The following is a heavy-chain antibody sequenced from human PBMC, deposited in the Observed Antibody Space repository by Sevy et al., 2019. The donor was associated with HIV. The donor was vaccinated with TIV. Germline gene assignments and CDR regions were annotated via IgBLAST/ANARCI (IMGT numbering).Heavy chain of an antibody. J-gene: IGHJ4*02. CDR3: AKDRGVRRDGYNRPADY. Sequence: GGSLRLSCAASGFTFSSYGMHWVRQAPGKGLEWVAVISYDGSNKYYADSVKGGFTIFGENSKNTLYLQMNSLRAEDTAVYYCAKDRGVRRDGYNRPADYRGQGTLVTVSS. CDR1: GFTFSSYG. V-gene: IGHV3-30*18. D-gene: IGHD5-12*01. CDR2: ISYDGSNK.